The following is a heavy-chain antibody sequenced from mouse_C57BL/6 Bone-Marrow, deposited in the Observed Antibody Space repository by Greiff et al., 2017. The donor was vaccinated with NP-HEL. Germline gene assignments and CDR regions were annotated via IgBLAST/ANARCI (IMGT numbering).Heavy chain of an antibody. V-gene: IGHV1-61*01. Sequence: QVQLQQPGAELVRPGSSVKLSCKASGYTFTSYWMDWVKQRPGQGLEWIGNIYPSDSETHYNQKFKDKATLTVDKSSSTAYMQLSSLTSEDSAVYYCARSREFITTVVADYWGQGTTLTVSS. D-gene: IGHD1-1*01. J-gene: IGHJ2*01. CDR3: ARSREFITTVVADY. CDR2: IYPSDSET. CDR1: GYTFTSYW.